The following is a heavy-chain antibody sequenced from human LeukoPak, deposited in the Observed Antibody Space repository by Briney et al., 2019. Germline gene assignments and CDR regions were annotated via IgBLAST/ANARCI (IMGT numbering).Heavy chain of an antibody. CDR1: GFTFSSYG. J-gene: IGHJ4*02. CDR3: AKDRAHSSSYFVPYYFDY. CDR2: ISYVGSNK. V-gene: IGHV3-30*18. Sequence: PGRSLRLSCAASGFTFSSYGMHWVRQAPGKGLEWVAVISYVGSNKYYADSVKGRFTISRDNSKNTLYLQMNSLRAEDTAVYYCAKDRAHSSSYFVPYYFDYWGQGTLVTVSS. D-gene: IGHD6-6*01.